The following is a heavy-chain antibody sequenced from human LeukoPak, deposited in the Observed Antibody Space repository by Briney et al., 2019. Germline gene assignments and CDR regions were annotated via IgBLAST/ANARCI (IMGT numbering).Heavy chain of an antibody. J-gene: IGHJ4*02. Sequence: GGSLRLSCAASGFTFSSYSMNWVRQAPGKGLEWVSSISSSSSYIYYADSVKGRFTISRDNAKNSLYLQMNSLRAEDTAVYYCASDRAPSEDIVLMVYAQYDYWGQGTLVTVSS. CDR1: GFTFSSYS. CDR2: ISSSSSYI. CDR3: ASDRAPSEDIVLMVYAQYDY. V-gene: IGHV3-21*01. D-gene: IGHD2-8*01.